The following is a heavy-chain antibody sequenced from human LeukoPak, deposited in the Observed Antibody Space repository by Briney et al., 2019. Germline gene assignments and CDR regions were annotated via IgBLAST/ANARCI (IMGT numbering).Heavy chain of an antibody. Sequence: SETLSLTCTVSGGSTSSGSYYWSWIRQPAGKGLEWIGRIYTSGSTNYNPSLKSRVTISVDTSKNQFSLKLSSVTAADTAVYYCARQLQLDYNWFDPWGQGTLVTVSS. CDR1: GGSTSSGSYY. D-gene: IGHD6-6*01. CDR2: IYTSGST. CDR3: ARQLQLDYNWFDP. J-gene: IGHJ5*02. V-gene: IGHV4-61*02.